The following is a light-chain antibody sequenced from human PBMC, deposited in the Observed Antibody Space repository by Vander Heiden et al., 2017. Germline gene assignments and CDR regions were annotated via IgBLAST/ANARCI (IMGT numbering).Light chain of an antibody. V-gene: IGKV3-11*02. CDR1: QSVSSY. CDR2: DAS. CDR3: QQRSNWPAA. Sequence: VLTPAPATLSLSPGERATRSCRASQSVSSYLAWYQQKPGQAPRLLIYDASNRATGVPARFSGSGSERDFTLTISSLEPEDFAIYYCQQRSNWPAAFGGGTMVEIK. J-gene: IGKJ4*01.